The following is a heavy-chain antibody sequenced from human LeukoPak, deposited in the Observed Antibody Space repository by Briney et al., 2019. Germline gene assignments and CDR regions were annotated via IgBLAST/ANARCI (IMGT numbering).Heavy chain of an antibody. V-gene: IGHV3-7*01. J-gene: IGHJ4*02. Sequence: GALRLSCAASGFTFSSYWMSWVRQAPGKGLEWVANIKQDGSEKYYVDSVKGRFTISRDNAKNSLYLQMNSLRAEDTAVYYCARDLGRYSYGADYWGQGTLVTVSS. CDR1: GFTFSSYW. CDR2: IKQDGSEK. CDR3: ARDLGRYSYGADY. D-gene: IGHD5-18*01.